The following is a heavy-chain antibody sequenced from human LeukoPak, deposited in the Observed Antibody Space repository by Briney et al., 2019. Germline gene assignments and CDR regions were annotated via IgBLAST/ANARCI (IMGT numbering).Heavy chain of an antibody. CDR1: GASISTCDCY. CDR2: AYHTGRA. J-gene: IGHJ4*02. Sequence: SETLSLTCTVSGASISTCDCYWGWFRQPPGKGLEWIGSAYHTGRADYNPSLKSRVTISVDTSKNQFSLKLTSVTAADTAIYYCARHPAYWGQGTLVTVSS. V-gene: IGHV4-39*01. CDR3: ARHPAY.